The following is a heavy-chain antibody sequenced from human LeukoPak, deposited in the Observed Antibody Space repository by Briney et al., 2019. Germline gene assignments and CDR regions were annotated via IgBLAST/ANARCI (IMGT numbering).Heavy chain of an antibody. CDR2: IYSGGST. D-gene: IGHD3-22*01. CDR1: GFTVSSNY. Sequence: GGSLRLSCAASGFTVSSNYMSWVRQAPGKGLEWVSVIYSGGSTYYADSVKGRFTISRDNSKNTLYLQMNSLRADDTAVYYCARDRRINYDSSGYWAYYFDYWGQGTLVTVSS. J-gene: IGHJ4*02. V-gene: IGHV3-66*01. CDR3: ARDRRINYDSSGYWAYYFDY.